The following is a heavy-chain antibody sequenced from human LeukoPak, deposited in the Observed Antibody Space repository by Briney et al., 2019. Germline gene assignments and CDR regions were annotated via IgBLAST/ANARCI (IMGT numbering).Heavy chain of an antibody. V-gene: IGHV3-23*01. CDR1: GFTFSDYA. D-gene: IGHD6-13*01. CDR3: AKEVAAIGTPRFDY. CDR2: IRSTGAGT. J-gene: IGHJ4*02. Sequence: GGPLRLSCAVSGFTFSDYAMSWVRQAPGKRPEWVAGIRSTGAGTFYADSVKGRFTISRDNSKNILYFQMNSLRAEDTAVYYCAKEVAAIGTPRFDYWGQGTLVTVSS.